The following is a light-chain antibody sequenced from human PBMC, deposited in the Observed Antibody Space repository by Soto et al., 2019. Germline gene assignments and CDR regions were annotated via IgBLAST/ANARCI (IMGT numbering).Light chain of an antibody. V-gene: IGKV3D-15*01. J-gene: IGKJ4*01. CDR3: QQYNNWPLT. CDR1: QSVSSSY. Sequence: EIVLPQSPGTLSLSPGASSTLSGRASQSVSSSYLAWYQQKPGQAPRLLIYGASSRATGIPARFSGSGSGTEFTLTISSLQSEDFVVYYCQQYNNWPLTFGGGTKVDIK. CDR2: GAS.